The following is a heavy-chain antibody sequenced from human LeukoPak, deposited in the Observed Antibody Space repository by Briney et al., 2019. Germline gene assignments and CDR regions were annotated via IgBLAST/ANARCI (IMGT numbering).Heavy chain of an antibody. V-gene: IGHV4-59*08. Sequence: SETLSLTCTVSGGSISSYYWSWIRQPPGKGLEWIGYIYYSGSTNYNPSLKSRVTISVDTSKNQFSLKLSSVTAADTAVYYCARRSPTAVAGLYYFDYWGQGTLVTVSS. J-gene: IGHJ4*02. CDR3: ARRSPTAVAGLYYFDY. D-gene: IGHD6-19*01. CDR2: IYYSGST. CDR1: GGSISSYY.